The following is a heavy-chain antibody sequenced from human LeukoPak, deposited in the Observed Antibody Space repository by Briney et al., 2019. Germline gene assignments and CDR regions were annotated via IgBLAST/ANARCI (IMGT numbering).Heavy chain of an antibody. D-gene: IGHD6-19*01. CDR3: ARDKEFSSGWYFDN. CDR1: GFTLSSYD. Sequence: GGSLRLSCAASGFTLSSYDMNWVRQAPGKGLEWVSYISSSGSGSTKFYADSVKCRFTISRDNAENSLYLQMNSLRVEDTAVYYCARDKEFSSGWYFDNWGQGTLVTVSS. CDR2: ISSSGSGSTK. J-gene: IGHJ4*02. V-gene: IGHV3-48*03.